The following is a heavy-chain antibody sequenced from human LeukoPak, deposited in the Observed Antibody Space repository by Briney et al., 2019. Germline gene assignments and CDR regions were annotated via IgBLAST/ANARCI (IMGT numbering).Heavy chain of an antibody. CDR1: GFNFDSYW. V-gene: IGHV3-7*01. J-gene: IGHJ5*02. Sequence: GGFLRLSCAASGFNFDSYWMTWVRQAPGKGLEWVANIKKDGSEKYYVDSVKGRFTISRDNAKNSLTLQMNSLRAEDTAVYYCARQAAYYYNSGSYYRWFDPWGQGTLVAVSS. CDR3: ARQAAYYYNSGSYYRWFDP. D-gene: IGHD3-10*01. CDR2: IKKDGSEK.